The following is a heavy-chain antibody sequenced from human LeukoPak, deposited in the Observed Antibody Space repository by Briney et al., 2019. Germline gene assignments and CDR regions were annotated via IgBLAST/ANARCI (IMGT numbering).Heavy chain of an antibody. CDR2: ISAANIA. Sequence: GGSLRLSCAASGFTVSGNYMTWVRLAPGKGLEWVPLISAANIAYCADSVKGRFSISRDNAKNTLYLQMNSLRADDTAVYYCARGFVVGPPTPPKGRAFDIWGQGTMVTVSS. V-gene: IGHV3-53*01. D-gene: IGHD2-15*01. CDR3: ARGFVVGPPTPPKGRAFDI. CDR1: GFTVSGNY. J-gene: IGHJ3*02.